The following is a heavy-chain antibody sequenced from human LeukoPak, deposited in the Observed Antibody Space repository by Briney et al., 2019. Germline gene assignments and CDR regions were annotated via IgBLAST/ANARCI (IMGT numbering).Heavy chain of an antibody. CDR1: GYTFTGYY. Sequence: ASVKVSCKASGYTFTGYYMHWVRQAPGQGLEWMGWINPNSGGTNYAQKFQGRVTMTRDTSISTAYMELSRLRSDDTAVYYCARDSLDYDSSGYGWFDPWGQGTLVTVSS. J-gene: IGHJ5*02. D-gene: IGHD3-22*01. V-gene: IGHV1-2*02. CDR2: INPNSGGT. CDR3: ARDSLDYDSSGYGWFDP.